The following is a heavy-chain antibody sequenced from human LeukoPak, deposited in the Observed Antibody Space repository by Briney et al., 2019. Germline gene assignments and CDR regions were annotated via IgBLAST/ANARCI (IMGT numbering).Heavy chain of an antibody. CDR3: ARDCPYDFWSGYSSPPHGHNWFDP. J-gene: IGHJ5*02. CDR2: ISPNNGRT. D-gene: IGHD3-3*01. V-gene: IGHV1-18*01. Sequence: GASVRVSCKASDDTFTTYRVSWVRQATWVRQAPGQGLEWMGWISPNNGRTNYAQKFQGRLTMTTDTSTNTAYMELSSLRSEDTAVYYCARDCPYDFWSGYSSPPHGHNWFDPWGQGTLVTVSS. CDR1: DDTFTTYR.